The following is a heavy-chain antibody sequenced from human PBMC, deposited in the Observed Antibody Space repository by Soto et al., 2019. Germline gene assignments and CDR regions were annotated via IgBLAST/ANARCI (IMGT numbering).Heavy chain of an antibody. V-gene: IGHV1-58*01. CDR1: GFTFTSSA. J-gene: IGHJ4*02. CDR2: IVVGSGNT. D-gene: IGHD2-15*01. CDR3: AVGSYCSGGSCYLENFDY. Sequence: GASVKVSCKASGFTFTSSAVQWVRQARGQRLEWIGWIVVGSGNTNYAQKFQERVTITRDMSTSTAYMELSSLRSEDTAVYYCAVGSYCSGGSCYLENFDYWGQGTLVTVSS.